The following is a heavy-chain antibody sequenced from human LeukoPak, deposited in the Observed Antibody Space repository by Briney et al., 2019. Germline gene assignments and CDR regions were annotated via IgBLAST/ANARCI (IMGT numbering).Heavy chain of an antibody. J-gene: IGHJ6*02. Sequence: SRTLSLTFAISGDSVSINSAAWNWIRQSPSRGLEWLGSTYYRSKWYNDYAVSVKSRITINPDTSKNQFSLQLNSVTPEDTAVYYCARGYSGYDYYDYGMDVWGQGTTVTVSS. CDR3: ARGYSGYDYYDYGMDV. V-gene: IGHV6-1*01. CDR2: TYYRSKWYN. D-gene: IGHD5-12*01. CDR1: GDSVSINSAA.